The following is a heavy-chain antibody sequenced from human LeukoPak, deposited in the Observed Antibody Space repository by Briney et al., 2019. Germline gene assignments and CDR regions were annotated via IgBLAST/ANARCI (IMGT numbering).Heavy chain of an antibody. CDR2: IKEDGSEK. CDR1: GFTFSRYW. J-gene: IGHJ4*02. CDR3: ARDPSSLRDSYDY. Sequence: GGSLRLPCAASGFTFSRYWMNWVRQAPGKGLEWVANIKEDGSEKYYVDSVKGRFTISRDNAKNSLYLQMNSLRAEDTAVYYCARDPSSLRDSYDYWGQGTLVTVSS. V-gene: IGHV3-7*01.